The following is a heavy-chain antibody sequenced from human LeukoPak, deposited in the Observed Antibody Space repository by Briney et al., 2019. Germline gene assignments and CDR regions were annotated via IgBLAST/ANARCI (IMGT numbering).Heavy chain of an antibody. CDR2: INYNWRT. CDR1: DDSISSNRYF. D-gene: IGHD3-22*01. V-gene: IGHV4-39*07. CDR3: ARMGYYYDSSGYWEYFQH. Sequence: SEALSLTCTISDDSISSNRYFWAWIRQPPGGGLEWIASINYNWRTYYNPSLKSRVTMSVDTSKNQFSLKLSSVTAADTAVYYCARMGYYYDSSGYWEYFQHWGQGTLVTVSS. J-gene: IGHJ1*01.